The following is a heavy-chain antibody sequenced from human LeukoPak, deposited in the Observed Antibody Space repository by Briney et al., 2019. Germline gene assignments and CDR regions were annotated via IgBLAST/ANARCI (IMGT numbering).Heavy chain of an antibody. D-gene: IGHD3-22*01. CDR3: ARGPYSYDSSGAFDI. V-gene: IGHV4-59*02. Sequence: PSETLSLTCTVSGGSVSSYYWSWIRQPPGKGLEWIGYIYYSGSTNYNPSLKSRVTISVDTSKNQFSLKLSSVTAADTAVYFCARGPYSYDSSGAFDIWGQGTMVTVSS. J-gene: IGHJ3*02. CDR2: IYYSGST. CDR1: GGSVSSYY.